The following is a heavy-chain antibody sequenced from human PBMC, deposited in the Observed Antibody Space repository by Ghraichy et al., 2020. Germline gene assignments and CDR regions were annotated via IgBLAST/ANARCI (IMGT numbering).Heavy chain of an antibody. V-gene: IGHV3-30*18. J-gene: IGHJ4*02. CDR1: GFTFSSYG. CDR2: ISYDGSNK. Sequence: GGSLRLSCAASGFTFSSYGMHWVRQAPGKGLEWVAVISYDGSNKYYADSVKGRFTISRDNSKNTLYLQMNSLRAEDTAVYYCAKDLGAAAETNWGQGTLVTVSS. CDR3: AKDLGAAAETN. D-gene: IGHD6-13*01.